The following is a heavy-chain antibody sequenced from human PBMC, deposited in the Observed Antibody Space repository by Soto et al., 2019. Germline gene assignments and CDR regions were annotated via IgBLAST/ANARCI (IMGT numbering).Heavy chain of an antibody. CDR1: GLSVTNAW. CDR2: SKPKTDRGETI. D-gene: IGHD6-6*01. CDR3: AKRIADRPGHYYYYGMDA. V-gene: IGHV3-15*01. Sequence: GGSLRLSCAASGLSVTNAWLSWFRQTPGKGLEWVGRSKPKTDRGETIQYAASVKGRFIISRDNSKNTLYLQMNSLRAEDTAVYYCAKRIADRPGHYYYYGMDAWGQGTTVTVSS. J-gene: IGHJ6*02.